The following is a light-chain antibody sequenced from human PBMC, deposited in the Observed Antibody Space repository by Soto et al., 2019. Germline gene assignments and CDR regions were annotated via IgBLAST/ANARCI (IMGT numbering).Light chain of an antibody. V-gene: IGKV3-11*01. Sequence: IVLTHSPGTLSFSPGEEATLSFRASQTVGVYLAWYQQNAGQAPRLLIYNASNRATGIPARFSGSGSGTDFTLTISSLEPEDFAVYYCQQRSNWPLTFGGGTKVDI. CDR1: QTVGVY. J-gene: IGKJ4*01. CDR2: NAS. CDR3: QQRSNWPLT.